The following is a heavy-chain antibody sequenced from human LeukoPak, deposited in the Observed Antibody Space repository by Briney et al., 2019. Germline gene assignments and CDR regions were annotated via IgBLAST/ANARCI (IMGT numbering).Heavy chain of an antibody. V-gene: IGHV4-59*08. J-gene: IGHJ4*02. CDR1: GGSISGYY. CDR3: ARRGSSLAQ. CDR2: INYSGST. D-gene: IGHD6-6*01. Sequence: TPSETLSLTCTVSGGSISGYYWSWIRQPPGKGLEWIGYINYSGSTNCNPSLKSRVTISVDTSKNQFSLKLSSLTAADTAVYYCARRGSSLAQWGQGTLVTVSS.